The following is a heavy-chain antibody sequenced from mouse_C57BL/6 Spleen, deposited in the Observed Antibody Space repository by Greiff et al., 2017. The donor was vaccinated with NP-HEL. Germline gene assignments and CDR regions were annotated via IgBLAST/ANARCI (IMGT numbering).Heavy chain of an antibody. D-gene: IGHD1-1*01. V-gene: IGHV1-43*01. CDR2: INPSTGGT. Sequence: EVQLQQSGPELVKPGASVKISCKASGYSFTGYYMHWVKQSSEKSLEWIGEINPSTGGTSYNQKFKGKATLTVDKSSSTAYMQLKSLTSEDSAVYYCTRILLPCFDYWGQGTTLTVSS. CDR3: TRILLPCFDY. CDR1: GYSFTGYY. J-gene: IGHJ2*01.